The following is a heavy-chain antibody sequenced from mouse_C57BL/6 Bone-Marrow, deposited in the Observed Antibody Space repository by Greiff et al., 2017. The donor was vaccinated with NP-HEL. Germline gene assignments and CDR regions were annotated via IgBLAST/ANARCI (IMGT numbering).Heavy chain of an antibody. J-gene: IGHJ2*01. CDR3: AKGGDGYYFDY. D-gene: IGHD2-3*01. Sequence: DVKLVESGGGLVKPGGSLKLSCAASGFTFSSYTMSWVRQTPEKRLEWVATISGGGGNTYYPDSVKGRFTISRDNAKNTLYLQMSSLRSEDTALYYCAKGGDGYYFDYWGQGTTLTVSS. CDR1: GFTFSSYT. V-gene: IGHV5-9*01. CDR2: ISGGGGNT.